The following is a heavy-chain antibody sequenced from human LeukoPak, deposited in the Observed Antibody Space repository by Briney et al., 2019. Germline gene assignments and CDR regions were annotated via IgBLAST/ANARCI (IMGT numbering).Heavy chain of an antibody. CDR3: AKDGTGYSSGLNDY. V-gene: IGHV3-23*01. CDR1: GFTFSSYA. J-gene: IGHJ4*02. D-gene: IGHD6-19*01. Sequence: GGCLRLSCAASGFTFSSYAMSWVRQAPGKGLEWVSAISGSGGSTYYADSVKGRFTISRDNSKNTLYLQMNSLRAEDTAVYYCAKDGTGYSSGLNDYWGQGTLVTVSS. CDR2: ISGSGGST.